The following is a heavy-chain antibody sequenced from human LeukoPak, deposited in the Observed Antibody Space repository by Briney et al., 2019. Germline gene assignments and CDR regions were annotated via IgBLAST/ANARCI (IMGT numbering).Heavy chain of an antibody. V-gene: IGHV4-59*12. J-gene: IGHJ5*02. CDR2: IYYSGST. Sequence: SETLSLTCTVSGGYISSYSWSWIRQPPGKGLEWIGYIYYSGSTNYNPSLKSRVTISVDTSKNQFSLKLSSVTAADTAVYYCASHPPHDYGDHTTFEANWFDPWGQGTLVTVSS. CDR3: ASHPPHDYGDHTTFEANWFDP. D-gene: IGHD4-17*01. CDR1: GGYISSYS.